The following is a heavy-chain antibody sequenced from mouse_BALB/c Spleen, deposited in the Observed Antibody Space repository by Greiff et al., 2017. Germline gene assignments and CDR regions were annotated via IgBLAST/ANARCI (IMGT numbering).Heavy chain of an antibody. J-gene: IGHJ4*01. V-gene: IGHV5-6-4*01. CDR3: ARDRDYGKDYAMDY. Sequence: EVMLVESGGGLVQPGGSLKLSCAASGFTFSSYTMSWVRQTPEKRLEWVATISDGGSYTYYPDSVKGRFTISRDNAKNNLYLQMSSLKSEDTAMYYCARDRDYGKDYAMDYWGQGTSVTVSS. CDR1: GFTFSSYT. CDR2: ISDGGSYT. D-gene: IGHD2-1*01.